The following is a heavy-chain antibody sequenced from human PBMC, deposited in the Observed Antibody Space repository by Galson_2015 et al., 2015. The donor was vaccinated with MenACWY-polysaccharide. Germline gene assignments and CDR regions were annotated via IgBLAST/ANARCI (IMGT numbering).Heavy chain of an antibody. V-gene: IGHV4-59*10. CDR1: GGSLSRFY. CDR2: ISNRGGT. CDR3: ARVRGGQWPRYGMDV. D-gene: IGHD6-19*01. J-gene: IGHJ6*02. Sequence: SETLSLTCAVSGGSLSRFYWTWIRPPRGEGVEWIGGISNRGGTNQNPPLQRRVPMSVDTSKNQVSLKLSSVTAADTAVYYCARVRGGQWPRYGMDVWGQGTTVTVSS.